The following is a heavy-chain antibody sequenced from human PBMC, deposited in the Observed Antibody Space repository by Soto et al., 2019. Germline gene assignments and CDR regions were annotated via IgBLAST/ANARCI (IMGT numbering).Heavy chain of an antibody. Sequence: TPSETLSLTCTVSGGSISSYYWSWIRQPPGKGLEWIGYIYYSGSTNYNPSLKSRVTISVDTSKNQFSLKLSSVTAADTAVYYCATSSAEYYDFWSGYRNSDSFYFDYWGQGTLVTVSS. D-gene: IGHD3-3*01. V-gene: IGHV4-59*01. CDR2: IYYSGST. CDR1: GGSISSYY. CDR3: ATSSAEYYDFWSGYRNSDSFYFDY. J-gene: IGHJ4*02.